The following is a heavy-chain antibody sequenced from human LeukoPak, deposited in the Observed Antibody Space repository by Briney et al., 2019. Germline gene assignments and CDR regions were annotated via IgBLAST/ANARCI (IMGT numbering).Heavy chain of an antibody. V-gene: IGHV3-11*01. CDR1: GFTFSDYY. CDR2: IISSGSTI. Sequence: GGSLRLSCAASGFTFSDYYMSWIRQAPGKGLEWVSYIISSGSTIYYADSVKGRFTISRDNAKNSLYLQMNSLRAEDTAVYYCARDQGYCSGGSCYVVAFDIWGQGTMVTVSS. CDR3: ARDQGYCSGGSCYVVAFDI. J-gene: IGHJ3*02. D-gene: IGHD2-15*01.